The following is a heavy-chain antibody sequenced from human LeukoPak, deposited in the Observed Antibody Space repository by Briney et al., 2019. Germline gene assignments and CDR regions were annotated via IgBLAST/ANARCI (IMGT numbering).Heavy chain of an antibody. CDR2: IYYSGST. J-gene: IGHJ5*02. V-gene: IGHV4-30-4*08. CDR1: GGSISGGDYY. CDR3: ASARASYYDFWSGQNT. D-gene: IGHD3-3*01. Sequence: SQTLSLTCTVSGGSISGGDYYWSWIRQPPGKGLEWIGYIYYSGSTYYNPSLKSRVTISVDTSKNQFSLKLSSVTAADTAVYYCASARASYYDFWSGQNTWGQGTLVTVSS.